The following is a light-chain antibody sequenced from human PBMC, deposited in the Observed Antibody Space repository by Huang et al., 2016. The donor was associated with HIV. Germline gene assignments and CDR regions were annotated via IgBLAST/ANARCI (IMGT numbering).Light chain of an antibody. CDR1: QSVTNF. Sequence: VLTQSPATLSLSPGERATLSCRASQSVTNFLAWYQQKPGQPPRLLIYAASTRATGLPPRFSGSGSGTDFTLTISSLEPEDFAVYYCQQRNDWPPYTFGQGTRLEIK. V-gene: IGKV3-11*01. J-gene: IGKJ2*01. CDR3: QQRNDWPPYT. CDR2: AAS.